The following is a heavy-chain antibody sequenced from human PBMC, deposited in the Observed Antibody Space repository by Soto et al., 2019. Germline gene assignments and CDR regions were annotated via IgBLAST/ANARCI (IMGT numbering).Heavy chain of an antibody. CDR3: ARSATSGDQHFIDS. CDR2: ITPYNGNI. J-gene: IGHJ4*02. CDR1: GWIFTFQY. V-gene: IGHV1-45*02. Sequence: QMQLLQSGAEVKKTGSSVKISCKTSGWIFTFQYLHWVRQAPGQGLKWLGWITPYNGNIKYAERFQDRISITRDNSLTPLFLELRNLKSEDTGLYYCARSATSGDQHFIDSWGQGTLVTVSS. D-gene: IGHD3-10*01.